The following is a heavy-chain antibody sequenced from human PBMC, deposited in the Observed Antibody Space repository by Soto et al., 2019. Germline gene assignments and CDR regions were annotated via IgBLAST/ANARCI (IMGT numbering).Heavy chain of an antibody. CDR2: INNAGTT. J-gene: IGHJ6*02. Sequence: GGSLRLSCAASGFDASVNFMTWVRQAPGKGLEWVTAINNAGTTFYADSVKGRFSISRDDSKNTLYLQMNSLRVEDTAMYYCVRENYYYGMDVWGQGTAVTFSS. CDR1: GFDASVNF. V-gene: IGHV3-66*01. CDR3: VRENYYYGMDV.